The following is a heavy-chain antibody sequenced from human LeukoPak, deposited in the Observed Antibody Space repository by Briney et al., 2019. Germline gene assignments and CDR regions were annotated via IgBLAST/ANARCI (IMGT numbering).Heavy chain of an antibody. CDR1: GFTFSSYE. V-gene: IGHV3-21*01. CDR3: ARDLWVCSGGSCTPPGMDV. CDR2: ISSSSSYI. Sequence: GGSLRLSCAASGFTFSSYEMNWVRQAPGKGLEWVSSISSSSSYIYYAASVKGRFTISRDNSKNTLYLQMNSLRAEDTAVYYCARDLWVCSGGSCTPPGMDVWGKGTTVTVSS. J-gene: IGHJ6*03. D-gene: IGHD2-15*01.